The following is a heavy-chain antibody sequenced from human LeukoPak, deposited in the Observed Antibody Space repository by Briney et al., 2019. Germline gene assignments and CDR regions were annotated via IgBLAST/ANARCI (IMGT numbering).Heavy chain of an antibody. J-gene: IGHJ4*02. CDR1: GFTFSSYW. V-gene: IGHV3-7*01. Sequence: GGSLRLSCAASGFTFSSYWMSWVRQAPGKGLEWVANIKQGGSEKYYVDSVKGRFTISRDNAKNSLYLQMNSLRAEDTAVYYCARAPPIVVVTATPLDYWGQGTLVTVSS. CDR3: ARAPPIVVVTATPLDY. D-gene: IGHD2-21*02. CDR2: IKQGGSEK.